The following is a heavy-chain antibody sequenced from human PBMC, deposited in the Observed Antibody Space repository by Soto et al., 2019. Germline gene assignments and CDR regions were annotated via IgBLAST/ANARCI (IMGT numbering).Heavy chain of an antibody. V-gene: IGHV3-21*01. CDR1: GFTFSSYS. CDR3: ARDPNSSGWYYFDY. Sequence: GGSLRLSCAASGFTFSSYSMNWVRQAPGKGLEWVSSISSSSSYIYYADSVKGRFTISRDNAKNSLYLQMNSLRAEDTAVYYCARDPNSSGWYYFDYWGQGTLVTVSS. J-gene: IGHJ4*02. D-gene: IGHD6-19*01. CDR2: ISSSSSYI.